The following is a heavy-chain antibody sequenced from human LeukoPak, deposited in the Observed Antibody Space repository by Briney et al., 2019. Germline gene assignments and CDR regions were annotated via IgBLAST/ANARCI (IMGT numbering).Heavy chain of an antibody. V-gene: IGHV1-18*01. CDR1: GYTFTSYG. J-gene: IGHJ2*01. CDR2: ISAYNGNT. CDR3: ARDQGNPHSSGYYYDWYFDL. Sequence: ASVKVSCKASGYTFTSYGISWVRQAPGQGLEWMGWISAYNGNTNYAQKLQGRVTMTTDTSTSTAYMELRSLRSDDTAVYYCARDQGNPHSSGYYYDWYFDLWGRGTLVTVSS. D-gene: IGHD3-22*01.